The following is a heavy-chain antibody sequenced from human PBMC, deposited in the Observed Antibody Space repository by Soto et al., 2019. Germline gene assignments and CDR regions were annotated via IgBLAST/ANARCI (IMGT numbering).Heavy chain of an antibody. D-gene: IGHD3-22*01. J-gene: IGHJ4*02. Sequence: QVQLQESGPGLVKPSQTLSLTCTVSGGSISSGGYYWSWIRQHPGKGLEWIGYMYYSGSTYYNPSLKRRVTISVDTSKNQFSLKLSSVTAADTAVYYCARERVVVVTSRGGLDYWGQGTLVTVSS. CDR1: GGSISSGGYY. CDR3: ARERVVVVTSRGGLDY. V-gene: IGHV4-31*03. CDR2: MYYSGST.